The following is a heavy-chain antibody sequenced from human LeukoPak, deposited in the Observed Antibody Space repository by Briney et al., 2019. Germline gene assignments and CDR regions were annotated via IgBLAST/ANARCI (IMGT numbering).Heavy chain of an antibody. CDR3: ARDAYGSGSYNDY. Sequence: GGSLRLSCAASGFTFSSYGMHWVRQAPGKGLEWVAFIRYDGSNKYYADSVKGRFTISRDNSKNTLYLQMNSLRAEDTAVYYCARDAYGSGSYNDYWGQGTLVTVSS. CDR2: IRYDGSNK. J-gene: IGHJ4*02. V-gene: IGHV3-30*02. D-gene: IGHD3-10*01. CDR1: GFTFSSYG.